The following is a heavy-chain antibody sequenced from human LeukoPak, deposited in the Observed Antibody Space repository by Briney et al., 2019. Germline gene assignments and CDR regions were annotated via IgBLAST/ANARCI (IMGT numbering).Heavy chain of an antibody. J-gene: IGHJ4*02. Sequence: SVKVSCKASGGTFSSYAISWVRQAPGQGLEWMRGIIPIFGTANYAQKFQGRVTITTDESTSTAYMELSSLRSEDTAVYYCAASIAAHPFDYWGQGTLVTVSS. CDR2: IIPIFGTA. CDR1: GGTFSSYA. V-gene: IGHV1-69*05. D-gene: IGHD6-6*01. CDR3: AASIAAHPFDY.